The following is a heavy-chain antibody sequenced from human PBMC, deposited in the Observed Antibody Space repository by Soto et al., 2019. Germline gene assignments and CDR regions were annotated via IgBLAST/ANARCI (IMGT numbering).Heavy chain of an antibody. CDR1: GGSISSGAYY. Sequence: QVQLQESGPGLVKPSQTLSLTCTVSGGSISSGAYYWSWIRQHPGKGLEWIGYIFYSGTTYYNPSLRRRVTISVDTSKNQFSLKLSSMTAADTAVYYCATMISVTNHFDYWGQGTLVTVSS. CDR2: IFYSGTT. D-gene: IGHD4-17*01. V-gene: IGHV4-31*03. J-gene: IGHJ4*02. CDR3: ATMISVTNHFDY.